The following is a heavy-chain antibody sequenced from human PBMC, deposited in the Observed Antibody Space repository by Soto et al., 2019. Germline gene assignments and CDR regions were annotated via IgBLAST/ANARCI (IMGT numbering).Heavy chain of an antibody. V-gene: IGHV4-34*01. J-gene: IGHJ4*02. CDR3: ARLAAGYNYGLTFDY. D-gene: IGHD5-18*01. CDR2: INHSGST. Sequence: SETLSLTCAVYGGSFSGYYWSWIRQPPGKGLEWIGEINHSGSTNYNPSLKSRVTISVDTSKNQFSLKLSSVTAADAAVYYCARLAAGYNYGLTFDYWGQGTLVTVSS. CDR1: GGSFSGYY.